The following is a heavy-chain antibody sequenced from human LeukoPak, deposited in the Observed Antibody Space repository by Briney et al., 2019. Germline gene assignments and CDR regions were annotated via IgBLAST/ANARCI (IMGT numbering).Heavy chain of an antibody. CDR3: AKDYYDSAFDI. V-gene: IGHV3-66*01. J-gene: IGHJ3*02. Sequence: GGSLRLSCAASGFTVSNSYMSWVRQAPGKGLECFSLIYSGGSTYYADSVKGRFTISRDNSKNTLYLHMNSLRAEDTAVYYCAKDYYDSAFDIWGQGTMVTVSS. CDR1: GFTVSNSY. CDR2: IYSGGST. D-gene: IGHD3-22*01.